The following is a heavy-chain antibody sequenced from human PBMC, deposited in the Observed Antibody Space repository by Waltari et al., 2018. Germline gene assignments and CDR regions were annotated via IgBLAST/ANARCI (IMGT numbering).Heavy chain of an antibody. D-gene: IGHD2-2*02. Sequence: QVQLQESGPGLVKPPQTLSLTCTVSGGSISSGSYYWSWIRQPAGKGLEWIGRIYTSRSTNYNPSLKSRVTISVDTSKNQFSLKLSSVTAADTAVYFCARGGCSSTSCYSYYYMDVWGKGTTVTVSS. CDR3: ARGGCSSTSCYSYYYMDV. J-gene: IGHJ6*03. CDR2: IYTSRST. CDR1: GGSISSGSYY. V-gene: IGHV4-61*02.